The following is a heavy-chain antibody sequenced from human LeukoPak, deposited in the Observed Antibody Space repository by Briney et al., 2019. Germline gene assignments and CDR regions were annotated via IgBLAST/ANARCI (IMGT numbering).Heavy chain of an antibody. CDR2: IYYSGST. D-gene: IGHD3-10*01. V-gene: IGHV4-39*07. Sequence: SETLSLTCTVSGGSISSSSYYWGWIRQPPGKGLEWIGSIYYSGSTYYNPSLKSRVTISVDTSKNQFSLKLSSVTAADTAVYYCARLEGVDCYFDYWGQGTLVTVSS. CDR3: ARLEGVDCYFDY. J-gene: IGHJ4*02. CDR1: GGSISSSSYY.